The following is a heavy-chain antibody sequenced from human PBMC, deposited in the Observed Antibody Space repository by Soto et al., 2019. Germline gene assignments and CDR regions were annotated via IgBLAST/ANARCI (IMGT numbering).Heavy chain of an antibody. CDR1: GFTFSSYA. CDR3: ARDRTTMIVVVPPGYYYGMDV. V-gene: IGHV3-30-3*01. CDR2: ISYDGSNK. D-gene: IGHD3-22*01. J-gene: IGHJ6*02. Sequence: QVQLVESGGGVVQPGRSLRLSCAASGFTFSSYAMHWVRQAPGKGLEWVAVISYDGSNKYYADSVKGRFTISRDNSKNTLYLQMNSLRAEDTAVYYCARDRTTMIVVVPPGYYYGMDVWGQGTTVTVSS.